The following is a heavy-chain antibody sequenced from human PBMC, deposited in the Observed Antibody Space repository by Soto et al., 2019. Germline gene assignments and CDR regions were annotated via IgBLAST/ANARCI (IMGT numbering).Heavy chain of an antibody. D-gene: IGHD3-10*01. CDR1: GYTFTSYG. CDR3: ASDLPTYYYLTKYFQH. V-gene: IGHV1-18*01. J-gene: IGHJ1*01. Sequence: QVQLVQSGAEVKKPGASVKVSCKASGYTFTSYGISWVRQAPGQGLEWMGWISAYNGNTNYAQKLQGRVTMTTDTSPSTAYMELRSLRSADTAVYYCASDLPTYYYLTKYFQHWGQGTLVTVSS. CDR2: ISAYNGNT.